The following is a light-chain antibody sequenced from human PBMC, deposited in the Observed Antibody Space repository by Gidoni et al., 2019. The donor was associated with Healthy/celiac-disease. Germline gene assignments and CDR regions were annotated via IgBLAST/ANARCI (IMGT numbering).Light chain of an antibody. CDR1: SSDVGGYNY. Sequence: SALTQPASGSGSPGQSITISCTGTSSDVGGYNYVSWYQQHPGKAPKLMIYVVSKRPSGVSNRFSGSKSGNTASLTISGLQAEDEADYYCSSYTSSSTLKVFGGGTKLTVL. V-gene: IGLV2-14*03. CDR3: SSYTSSSTLKV. CDR2: VVS. J-gene: IGLJ2*01.